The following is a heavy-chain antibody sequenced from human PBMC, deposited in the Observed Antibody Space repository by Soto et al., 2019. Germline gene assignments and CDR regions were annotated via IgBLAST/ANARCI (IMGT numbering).Heavy chain of an antibody. V-gene: IGHV1-18*01. CDR1: GYTFTSYG. CDR3: AREERITIFGVVILGFDP. J-gene: IGHJ5*02. CDR2: ISAYNGNT. D-gene: IGHD3-3*01. Sequence: ASVKVSCKASGYTFTSYGIGRVRQAPGQGLEWMGWISAYNGNTNYAQKLQGRVTMTTDTSTSTAYMELRSLRSDDTAVYYCAREERITIFGVVILGFDPWGQGTLVTVSS.